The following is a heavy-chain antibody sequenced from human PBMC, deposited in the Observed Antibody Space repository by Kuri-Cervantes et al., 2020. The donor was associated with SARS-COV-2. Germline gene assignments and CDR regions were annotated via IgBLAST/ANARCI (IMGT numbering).Heavy chain of an antibody. CDR1: GFTVANYY. J-gene: IGHJ3*02. Sequence: GGSLRLSCAGSGFTVANYYMSWVRQAPGKGLEWVSILYGGDKTDYADSVKGRFTISRDNSKNTLLLQMDSLRADDTAVYYCARDRDSNGWLGAYDIWGQGTMVTDSS. V-gene: IGHV3-53*01. D-gene: IGHD6-19*01. CDR3: ARDRDSNGWLGAYDI. CDR2: LYGGDKT.